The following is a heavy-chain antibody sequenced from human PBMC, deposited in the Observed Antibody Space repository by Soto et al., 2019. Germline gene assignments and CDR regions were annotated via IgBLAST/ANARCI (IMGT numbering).Heavy chain of an antibody. CDR2: IDPSDSYT. J-gene: IGHJ3*02. D-gene: IGHD3-22*01. V-gene: IGHV5-10-1*01. Sequence: GESLKISCKGSGYSFTSHWISWVRQMPGKGLEWMGRIDPSDSYTNYSPSFQGHVTISADKSISTAYLQWSSLKASDTAMYYCARTTYYDSSGFATDAFDIWGQGTMVTVSS. CDR1: GYSFTSHW. CDR3: ARTTYYDSSGFATDAFDI.